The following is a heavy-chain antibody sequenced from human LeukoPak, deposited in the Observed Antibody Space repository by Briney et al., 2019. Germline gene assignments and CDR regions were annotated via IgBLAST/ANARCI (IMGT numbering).Heavy chain of an antibody. D-gene: IGHD3-22*01. Sequence: GGSLRLSCAASGFTFDDYAMHWVRQAPGKGLEWVSLISWDGGSTYYADSVKGRFTISRDNTKNSVYLQMNSLRAEDTAVYYCARDPPHRFTMIEKDSWGQGILVTVSS. CDR1: GFTFDDYA. V-gene: IGHV3-43D*03. CDR2: ISWDGGST. J-gene: IGHJ4*02. CDR3: ARDPPHRFTMIEKDS.